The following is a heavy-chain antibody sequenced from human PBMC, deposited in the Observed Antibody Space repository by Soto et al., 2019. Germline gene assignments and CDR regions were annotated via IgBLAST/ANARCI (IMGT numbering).Heavy chain of an antibody. CDR1: GFTFSNND. Sequence: EVQLVESGGGLIQPGGSLRLSCAASGFTFSNNDMNWVRQAPGKGLEWVSLIYSGGSTYYADSVKGRFTISRDNSKNTLYLQMSSLSAEDTAVYYCATRPLLPGAPWGQGTMVTVSS. J-gene: IGHJ3*01. V-gene: IGHV3-53*01. CDR2: IYSGGST. CDR3: ATRPLLPGAP. D-gene: IGHD3-22*01.